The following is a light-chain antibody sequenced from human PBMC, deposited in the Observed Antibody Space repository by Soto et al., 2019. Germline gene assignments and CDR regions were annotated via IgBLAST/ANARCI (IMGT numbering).Light chain of an antibody. V-gene: IGLV2-14*03. Sequence: QSALTQPASVSGSPGQSITISCTGTSSDVGGYNYVSWYQQHPGKAPKLMIYDVSNRPSGVSNRFSGSKSGITASLTISGLQAEDEADYYCSSHPSTSTVLFGGGTKL. CDR2: DVS. CDR1: SSDVGGYNY. CDR3: SSHPSTSTVL. J-gene: IGLJ2*01.